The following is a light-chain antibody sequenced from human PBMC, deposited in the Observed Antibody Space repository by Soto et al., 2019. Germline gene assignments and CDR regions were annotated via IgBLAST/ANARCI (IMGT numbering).Light chain of an antibody. V-gene: IGKV1-33*01. Sequence: DIQMTQSPSSLSASVGDRVTITCQASQYIDKFLNWYQQKSGKAPKLLISDASNLETRVPSRFSGGASGTDFTFPITSMQPEDVAIYYCQHYDDLTITFGKGTRREI. CDR3: QHYDDLTIT. CDR2: DAS. J-gene: IGKJ5*01. CDR1: QYIDKF.